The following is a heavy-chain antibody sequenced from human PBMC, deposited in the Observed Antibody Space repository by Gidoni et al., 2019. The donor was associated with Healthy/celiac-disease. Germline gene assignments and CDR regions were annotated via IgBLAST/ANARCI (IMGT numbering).Heavy chain of an antibody. CDR2: ISGSGGST. D-gene: IGHD1-26*01. CDR1: VFNFSSSA. J-gene: IGHJ4*02. Sequence: EVQLLESGGGLVQPGGSLRLSCSASVFNFSSSAVSWVRQAPGKGLEWVSAISGSGGSTYYADSVKGRFTISRDNSKNTLYLQMNSLRAEDTAVYYCAKEGGGSYFDYWGQGTLVTVSS. CDR3: AKEGGGSYFDY. V-gene: IGHV3-23*01.